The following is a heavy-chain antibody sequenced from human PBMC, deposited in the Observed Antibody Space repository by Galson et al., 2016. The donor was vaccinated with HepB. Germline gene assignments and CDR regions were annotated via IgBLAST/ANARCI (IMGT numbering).Heavy chain of an antibody. CDR3: ARDYVPGA. J-gene: IGHJ5*02. D-gene: IGHD3-10*01. CDR2: IWYDGSNK. Sequence: SLRLSCAASGFTFSDFGMHWVRQAPGKGLEWVALIWYDGSNKHYADSVKGRFTISRDNARHSLYLEMNSLRGEDTAMYYCARDYVPGAWGQGVLVTVSS. CDR1: GFTFSDFG. V-gene: IGHV3-33*01.